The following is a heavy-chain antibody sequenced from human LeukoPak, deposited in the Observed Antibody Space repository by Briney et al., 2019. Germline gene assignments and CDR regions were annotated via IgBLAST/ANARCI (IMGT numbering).Heavy chain of an antibody. J-gene: IGHJ4*02. D-gene: IGHD2-2*01. CDR3: ARDRYCSSTSCFRFDY. Sequence: GASVKVSCKASGYTFTGYYMHWVRQAPGQGLEWMGWINPNSGGTNYAQKFQGGVTMTRDTSISTAYMELSRLRSDDTAVYYCARDRYCSSTSCFRFDYWGQGTLVTVSS. CDR2: INPNSGGT. V-gene: IGHV1-2*02. CDR1: GYTFTGYY.